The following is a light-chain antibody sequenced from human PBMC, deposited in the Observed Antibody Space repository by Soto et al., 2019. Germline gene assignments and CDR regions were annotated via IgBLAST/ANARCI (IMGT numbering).Light chain of an antibody. CDR1: TSNSGAGYD. V-gene: IGLV1-40*01. CDR3: QSYDSSLSGYV. CDR2: GNN. Sequence: QSVLTQPPSVSGAPGQRVTVSCTGSTSNSGAGYDVHWYQQPPGTAPKPLISGNNNRPSGVPERFSVSKSDTSASLVINGLQPEDEADYYCQSYDSSLSGYVFGNGTKLTVL. J-gene: IGLJ1*01.